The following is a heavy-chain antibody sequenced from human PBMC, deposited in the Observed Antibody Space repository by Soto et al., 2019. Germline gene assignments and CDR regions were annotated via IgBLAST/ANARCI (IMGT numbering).Heavy chain of an antibody. V-gene: IGHV4-59*08. J-gene: IGHJ4*02. Sequence: QVQLQESGPGLVKPSETLSLTCTVSGGSISSYYWSWIRQPPGKGLEWIGYIYYSGSTNYNPAHKRRVTISVDTSKNQFTLKLSSVNAADTAVYYCARRFRGYGDYDYYCVYWGQGTLVTVSS. CDR3: ARRFRGYGDYDYYCVY. CDR1: GGSISSYY. CDR2: IYYSGST. D-gene: IGHD4-17*01.